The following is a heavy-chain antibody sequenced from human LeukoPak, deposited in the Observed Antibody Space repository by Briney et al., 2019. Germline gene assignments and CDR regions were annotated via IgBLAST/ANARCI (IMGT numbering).Heavy chain of an antibody. CDR2: INHSGSA. CDR3: AREGGGTELYYFDY. V-gene: IGHV4-34*01. CDR1: GGSFSGYF. D-gene: IGHD3-16*01. Sequence: SETLSLTCAVYGGSFSGYFWSWIRQPPGKGLEWIGEINHSGSANYNPSLKSRVTISVDTSKSQFSLTLSSVTAADTAVYYCAREGGGTELYYFDYWGQGTLVTVSS. J-gene: IGHJ4*02.